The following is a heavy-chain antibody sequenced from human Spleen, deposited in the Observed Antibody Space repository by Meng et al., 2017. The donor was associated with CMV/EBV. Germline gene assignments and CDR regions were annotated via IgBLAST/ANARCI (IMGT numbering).Heavy chain of an antibody. Sequence: SETLSLTCAVYGGSFSGYYWSWIRQPPGKGLEWIGEINHSGNTNYNPSLKSRVTISVDTSKNQFSLKLSSVTAADTAVYYCARAPKLMVYAYLDYWGQGTPVTVSS. CDR2: INHSGNT. CDR1: GGSFSGYY. J-gene: IGHJ4*02. D-gene: IGHD2-8*01. V-gene: IGHV4-34*01. CDR3: ARAPKLMVYAYLDY.